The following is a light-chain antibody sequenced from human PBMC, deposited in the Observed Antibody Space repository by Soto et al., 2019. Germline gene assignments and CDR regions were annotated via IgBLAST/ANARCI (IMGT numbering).Light chain of an antibody. CDR3: QQYGSSPRT. CDR2: GAS. Sequence: VVLTQFPGTLSLSPGERVTLSCRASQSFSSSYLAWYQQKPGQPPSLVIYGASTRATGIPERFSGSGSGTDFTLTISRLEPEDFAVYYCQQYGSSPRTFGQGTKVDIK. V-gene: IGKV3-20*01. CDR1: QSFSSSY. J-gene: IGKJ1*01.